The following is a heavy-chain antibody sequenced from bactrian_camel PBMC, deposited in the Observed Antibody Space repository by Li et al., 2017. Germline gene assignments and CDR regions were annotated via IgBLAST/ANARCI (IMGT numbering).Heavy chain of an antibody. Sequence: VQLVESGGGSVQPGGSLRLSCAASGFTFSSYRMTWVRQAPGKGLEWVSSIADTSTYYANSVKGRFTISRDNAKNTLYLQLSSLKSEDTALYSVPPPCSRAAMGNMSITSGARGPRSPSP. J-gene: IGHJ4*01. V-gene: IGHV3S6*01. CDR2: IADTST. D-gene: IGHD3*01. CDR3: PPPCSRAAMGNMSITS. CDR1: GFTFSSYR.